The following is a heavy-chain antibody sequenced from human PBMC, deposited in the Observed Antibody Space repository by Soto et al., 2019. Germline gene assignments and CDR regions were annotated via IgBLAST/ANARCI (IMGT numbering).Heavy chain of an antibody. Sequence: QVQLVQSGAEVKKPGSSVKVSCKASGGTFSSYTISWVRQAPGQGLEWMGRIIPILGIANYAQKFQGRVTITAAKSTSTAYMELSSLRSEDTAVYYCARCPSYYYYGIDVWGQGTTVTVSS. CDR1: GGTFSSYT. J-gene: IGHJ6*02. V-gene: IGHV1-69*02. CDR3: ARCPSYYYYGIDV. CDR2: IIPILGIA.